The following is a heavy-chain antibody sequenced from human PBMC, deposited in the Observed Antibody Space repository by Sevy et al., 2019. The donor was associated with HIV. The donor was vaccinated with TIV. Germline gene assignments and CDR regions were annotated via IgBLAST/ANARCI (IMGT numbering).Heavy chain of an antibody. D-gene: IGHD1-1*01. CDR2: INGKGRST. J-gene: IGHJ4*02. CDR1: GFTFSGYA. V-gene: IGHV3-23*01. CDR3: TTDLWIWNDSSY. Sequence: GGSLRLSCAVSGFTFSGYAMNWVRQAPGKGLEWVSAINGKGRSTQYADSVEGRFTISRDNSKNTLYLQMNSLRAEDTAVYYCTTDLWIWNDSSYWGQGTLVTVSS.